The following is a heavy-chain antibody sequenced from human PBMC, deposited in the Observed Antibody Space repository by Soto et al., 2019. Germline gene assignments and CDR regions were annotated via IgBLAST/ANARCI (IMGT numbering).Heavy chain of an antibody. CDR1: GFTFSSYS. CDR2: ISGSSSYI. Sequence: GGSLRLSCAASGFTFSSYSMNWVRQAPGKGLEWVSSISGSSSYIYYADSVKGRFTISRDNAKNSLYLQMNSLRAEDTAVYYCARVRAVAGTDPPDYWGQGTLVTVSS. V-gene: IGHV3-21*01. D-gene: IGHD6-19*01. J-gene: IGHJ4*02. CDR3: ARVRAVAGTDPPDY.